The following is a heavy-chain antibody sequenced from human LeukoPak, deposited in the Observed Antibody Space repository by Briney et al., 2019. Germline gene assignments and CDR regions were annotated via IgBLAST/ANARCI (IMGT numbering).Heavy chain of an antibody. CDR3: ARDSSDFWSGYIHGMDV. CDR1: GYTFTGYY. V-gene: IGHV1-2*04. CDR2: INPNSGGT. D-gene: IGHD3-3*01. J-gene: IGHJ6*02. Sequence: ASVKVSCKASGYTFTGYYMHWVRQAPGQGLEWMGWINPNSGGTNYAQKFQGWVTMTRDTSISTAYMELSRRRSDGTAVYYCARDSSDFWSGYIHGMDVWGQGTTVTVSS.